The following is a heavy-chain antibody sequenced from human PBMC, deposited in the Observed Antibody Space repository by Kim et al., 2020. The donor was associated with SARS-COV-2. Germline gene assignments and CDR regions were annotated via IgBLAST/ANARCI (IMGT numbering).Heavy chain of an antibody. V-gene: IGHV3-15*01. CDR1: GFTFSNAW. CDR3: TTESYGVQC. Sequence: GGSLRLSCAASGFTFSNAWMSWVRQAPGKGLEWVGRIKSKAHGGTTDYAAPVKGRVTISRDDSKNTLYRQINSLKTEDTAVYYCTTESYGVQCWGQGALVTVSS. D-gene: IGHD2-21*01. CDR2: IKSKAHGGTT. J-gene: IGHJ4*02.